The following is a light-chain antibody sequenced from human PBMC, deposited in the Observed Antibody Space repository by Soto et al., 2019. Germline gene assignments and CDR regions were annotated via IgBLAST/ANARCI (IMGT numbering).Light chain of an antibody. J-gene: IGKJ5*01. Sequence: EIVMTQSPATLSVSPGERATLSCRASQSVSSNLAWHQKKPGQAPRLLIYGASTRATGIPVRFSGSGSGTEFTLTISSLQSEDFAVYYCQQYNNWPLTFGQGTRLEIK. V-gene: IGKV3-15*01. CDR2: GAS. CDR3: QQYNNWPLT. CDR1: QSVSSN.